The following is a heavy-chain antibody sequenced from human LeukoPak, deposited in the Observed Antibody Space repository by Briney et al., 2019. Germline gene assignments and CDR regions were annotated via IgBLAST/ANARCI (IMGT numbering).Heavy chain of an antibody. J-gene: IGHJ5*02. V-gene: IGHV4-34*12. CDR1: GYSLTNHY. D-gene: IGHD6-13*01. CDR2: VLHTGST. Sequence: SETLSLTCAVHGYSLTNHYWIWIRQPPGKGLEWIAEVLHTGSTNCNPSFKSRVTVSVDTSKNQFFLNLTSVTAADTAVYYCARGPAAVHPWGRGIMVTVSS. CDR3: ARGPAAVHP.